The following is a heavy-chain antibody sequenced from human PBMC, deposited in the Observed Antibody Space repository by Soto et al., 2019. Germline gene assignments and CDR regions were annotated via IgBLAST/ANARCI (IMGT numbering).Heavy chain of an antibody. CDR2: VNEDGSEK. CDR3: VRGVCWFDP. D-gene: IGHD3-10*01. V-gene: IGHV3-7*02. Sequence: PGGSLRLSCAASGFRFTNHWMSWVRQAPGRGLQWVANVNEDGSEKYYVDSVKGRFTMSRDNAKNSVYLQMDSLRVEDTGVYHCVRGVCWFDPWGQGTLVTVSS. CDR1: GFRFTNHW. J-gene: IGHJ5*02.